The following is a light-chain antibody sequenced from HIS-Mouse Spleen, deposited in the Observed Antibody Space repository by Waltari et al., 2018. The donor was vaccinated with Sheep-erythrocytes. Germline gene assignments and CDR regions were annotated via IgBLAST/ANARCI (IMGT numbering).Light chain of an antibody. Sequence: DIQMTQSPSSLSASLGDRVTITCRARQSISSYLNWYQQKPGKAPKLLIYAASSLQSGVPSRFSVSGYGTDFTLTISRLQPEDFATYYCQQSYSTPQFTFGPGTKVDIK. V-gene: IGKV1-39*01. CDR2: AAS. CDR1: QSISSY. J-gene: IGKJ3*01. CDR3: QQSYSTPQFT.